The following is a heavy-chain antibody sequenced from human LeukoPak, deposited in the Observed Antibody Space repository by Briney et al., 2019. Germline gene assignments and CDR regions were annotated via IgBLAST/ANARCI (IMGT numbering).Heavy chain of an antibody. Sequence: SETLSLTCTVSGASISSYYWSWIQQPPGKGLEWIGYIYYSGSTNYNPSLKSRVTISVDTSKNQFSLRLSSVTAADTAVYYCARVYYYYYGMDVWGQGTTVTVSS. CDR2: IYYSGST. J-gene: IGHJ6*02. V-gene: IGHV4-59*01. CDR3: ARVYYYYYGMDV. CDR1: GASISSYY.